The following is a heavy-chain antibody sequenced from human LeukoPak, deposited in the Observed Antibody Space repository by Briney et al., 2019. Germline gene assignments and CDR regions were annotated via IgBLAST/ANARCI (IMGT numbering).Heavy chain of an antibody. V-gene: IGHV3-21*01. Sequence: PGGSLRLSCAASGFDFSIYAIDWVRQAPGRGLEWVSSISSGSSFQNYADSVKGRFTISRDNAKNSVCLQMNRLRAEDTAVYFCAREGDPPGIYYYHHLDVWGKGTTVTVSS. J-gene: IGHJ6*03. CDR2: ISSGSSFQ. CDR1: GFDFSIYA. CDR3: AREGDPPGIYYYHHLDV. D-gene: IGHD3-16*01.